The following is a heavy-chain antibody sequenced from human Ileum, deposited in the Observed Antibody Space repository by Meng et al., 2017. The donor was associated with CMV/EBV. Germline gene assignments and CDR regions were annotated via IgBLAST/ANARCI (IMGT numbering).Heavy chain of an antibody. CDR2: INTDGSTI. Sequence: GGSLRLSCAGSGFSFSSYWVHWVRQAPGKGLVWVSRINTDGSTITYADSVKGRFTISRDNTKNTLYLLMNSLTVEGTAVYYCARAGSYRFDYWGQGTLVTVSS. CDR3: ARAGSYRFDY. J-gene: IGHJ4*02. V-gene: IGHV3-74*01. CDR1: GFSFSSYW. D-gene: IGHD3-16*02.